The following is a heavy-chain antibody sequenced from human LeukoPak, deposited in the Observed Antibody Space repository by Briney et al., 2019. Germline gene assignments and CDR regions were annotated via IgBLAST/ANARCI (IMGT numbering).Heavy chain of an antibody. J-gene: IGHJ6*03. V-gene: IGHV3-30-3*01. D-gene: IGHD3-3*01. CDR2: ISYDGSNK. CDR3: ARDPDFWSGPYYMDV. Sequence: GGSLRLSCAASGFTFSSYAMHWVRQAPGKGLEWVAVISYDGSNKYHADSVKGRFTISRDNSKNTLYLQMNSLRAEDTAVYYCARDPDFWSGPYYMDVWGKGTTVTVSS. CDR1: GFTFSSYA.